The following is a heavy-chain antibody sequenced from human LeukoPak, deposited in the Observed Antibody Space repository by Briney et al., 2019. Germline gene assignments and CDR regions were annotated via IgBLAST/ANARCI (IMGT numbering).Heavy chain of an antibody. CDR3: ARDGVTQTSFDY. Sequence: PGGSLRLSCAASGFTFTNYWMSWVRQAPGKGLELVANIKQDRSEKYYVDSVKGRFTISRDNAKNSLYLQMNSLRAEDTAVYYCARDGVTQTSFDYWGQGTLVTVSS. CDR1: GFTFTNYW. CDR2: IKQDRSEK. D-gene: IGHD3-3*01. J-gene: IGHJ4*02. V-gene: IGHV3-7*01.